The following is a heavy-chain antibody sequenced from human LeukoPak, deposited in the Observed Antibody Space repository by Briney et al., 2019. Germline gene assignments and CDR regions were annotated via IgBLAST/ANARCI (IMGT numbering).Heavy chain of an antibody. CDR1: GGSISSNNYY. V-gene: IGHV4-39*01. D-gene: IGHD6-13*01. J-gene: IGHJ4*02. CDR2: LYYSGSA. Sequence: SETLSLTCTVSGGSISSNNYYWGWIRQPPGKGLEWIGSLYYSGSAYYNPSLKSRVTISVDASKNQFSLKLSSVTAADTGVYYCARVTGYVMEDYFDYWGQGTLVTVSS. CDR3: ARVTGYVMEDYFDY.